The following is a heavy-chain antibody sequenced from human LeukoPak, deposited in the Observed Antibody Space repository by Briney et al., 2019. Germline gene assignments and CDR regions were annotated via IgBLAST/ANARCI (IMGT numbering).Heavy chain of an antibody. CDR3: ARGFGVVPAAKGRNYYYYMDV. CDR1: GGSISSYY. D-gene: IGHD2-2*01. Sequence: SETLSLTCTVSGGSISSYYWSWIRQPPGKGLEWIGYIYYSGSTNYNPSLKSRVTISVDTSKNQFSLKLSSVTAADTAVYYCARGFGVVPAAKGRNYYYYMDVWGKGTTVTVSS. V-gene: IGHV4-59*01. J-gene: IGHJ6*03. CDR2: IYYSGST.